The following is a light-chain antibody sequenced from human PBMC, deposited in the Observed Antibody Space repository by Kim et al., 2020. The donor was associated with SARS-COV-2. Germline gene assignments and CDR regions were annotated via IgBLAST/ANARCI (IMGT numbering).Light chain of an antibody. J-gene: IGLJ2*01. CDR2: QNN. Sequence: ESPGQTDSITCSGDKLGDKNACWYQQKPGQYPLLVIYQNNKRPSGIPERFSGFNSGNTATLTISETQAMDEADDYCQAWDSSTVVFGGGTKLTVL. CDR1: KLGDKN. CDR3: QAWDSSTVV. V-gene: IGLV3-1*01.